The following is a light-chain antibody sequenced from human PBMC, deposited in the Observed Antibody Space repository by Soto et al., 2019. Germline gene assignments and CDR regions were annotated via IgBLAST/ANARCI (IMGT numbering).Light chain of an antibody. CDR2: GAS. J-gene: IGKJ2*01. CDR1: QGISSY. CDR3: QQLNTFLAYT. Sequence: DIQLTQSPSFLSASVGDRVTITCRASQGISSYLAWYQQKPGKAPKLLIYGASTLQTGVPSRFSGGGSGTEFTLTISSLQPEDFATYYCQQLNTFLAYTFGQGTKLEIK. V-gene: IGKV1-9*01.